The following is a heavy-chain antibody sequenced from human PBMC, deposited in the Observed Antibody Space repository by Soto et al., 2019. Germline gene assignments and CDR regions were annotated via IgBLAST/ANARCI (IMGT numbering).Heavy chain of an antibody. Sequence: PGGSLTLSRTASGITFSSYGMHWVRQAPGKGLEGGAVISYDGSNKYYPDSVKGRFTISRDNSENTLYLQMNSLRAEDTAVYYCAKDRQYCSGGSCYYMDVCGKGTTVTVSS. V-gene: IGHV3-30*18. D-gene: IGHD2-15*01. CDR3: AKDRQYCSGGSCYYMDV. J-gene: IGHJ6*03. CDR1: GITFSSYG. CDR2: ISYDGSNK.